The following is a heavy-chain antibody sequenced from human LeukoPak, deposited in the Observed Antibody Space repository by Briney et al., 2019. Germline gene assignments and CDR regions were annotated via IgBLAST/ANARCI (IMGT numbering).Heavy chain of an antibody. J-gene: IGHJ3*02. V-gene: IGHV4-61*02. CDR3: ARGRRDDYNVDAFDI. CDR1: GGSISSGRYY. D-gene: IGHD5-24*01. CDR2: IYPSGST. Sequence: SETLSLTCTVSGGSISSGRYYWSWIRQPAGKGLEWIGRIYPSGSTSYNPSLKSRVTVSIDTSKNQFSLKLSSVTAADTAVYYCARGRRDDYNVDAFDIWGQGTVVTVSS.